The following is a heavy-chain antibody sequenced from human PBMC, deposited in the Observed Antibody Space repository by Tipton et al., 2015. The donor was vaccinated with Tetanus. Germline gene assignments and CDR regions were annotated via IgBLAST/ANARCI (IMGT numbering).Heavy chain of an antibody. CDR1: GGSVNIASYS. CDR3: ARIRQVGKPGPFFDY. V-gene: IGHV4-61*01. D-gene: IGHD7-27*01. CDR2: IYYSGST. Sequence: TLSLTCTVSGGSVNIASYSWSWIRQPPGKGLEWIGYIYYSGSTNYNPSLRSRVTISVDTSKNQFSLKLSSVTAADTAVYYCARIRQVGKPGPFFDYWGQGTLVTVSS. J-gene: IGHJ4*02.